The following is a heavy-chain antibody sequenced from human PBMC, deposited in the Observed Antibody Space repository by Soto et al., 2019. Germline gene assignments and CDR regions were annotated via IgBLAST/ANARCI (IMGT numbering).Heavy chain of an antibody. CDR3: ASTYDFWSGHPRANYGMDV. CDR2: IKQDGSEK. Sequence: GGSLRLSCAASGFTFSSYWMSWVRQAPGKGLEWVANIKQDGSEKYYVDSVKGRFTISRDNAKNSLYLQMNSLRAEDTAVYYCASTYDFWSGHPRANYGMDVWGKGTTIT. J-gene: IGHJ6*04. V-gene: IGHV3-7*03. CDR1: GFTFSSYW. D-gene: IGHD3-3*01.